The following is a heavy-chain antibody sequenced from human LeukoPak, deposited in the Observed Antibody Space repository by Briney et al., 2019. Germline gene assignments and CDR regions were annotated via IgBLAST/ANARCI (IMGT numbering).Heavy chain of an antibody. Sequence: ASVTVSCTASGYTFTIYDINCVRQATGQGREWMGWMNPNSGNTGYAQKFQGRVTITRDTSISTAYMELSSLRSEDTAVYYCARVRGYSGSYYLFDYWGQGTLVTVSS. V-gene: IGHV1-8*03. CDR2: MNPNSGNT. CDR3: ARVRGYSGSYYLFDY. D-gene: IGHD1-26*01. J-gene: IGHJ4*02. CDR1: GYTFTIYD.